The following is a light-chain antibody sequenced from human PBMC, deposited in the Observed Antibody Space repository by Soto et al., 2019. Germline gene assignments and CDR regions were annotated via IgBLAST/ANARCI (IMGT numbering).Light chain of an antibody. V-gene: IGLV2-14*03. CDR2: DVT. CDR3: SSYTTSNTRQIV. CDR1: SSDVGGYNY. J-gene: IGLJ1*01. Sequence: LTHLAYVSSAPGQSITITSTGTSSDVGGYNYVSWYQHHPGKAPKLIIYDVTNRPSGVSNPFSGSKSGNTASLTISGLQPEDEADYYCSSYTTSNTRQIVFGTGTRSPS.